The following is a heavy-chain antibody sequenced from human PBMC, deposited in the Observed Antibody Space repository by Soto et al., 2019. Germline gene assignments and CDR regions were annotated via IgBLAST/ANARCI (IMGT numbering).Heavy chain of an antibody. V-gene: IGHV3-72*01. CDR2: TRNKAKSYTT. Sequence: EVQLVESGGGLVQPGGSLRLSCAASGFTFSDHYMDWFRQAPGKGLEWVGRTRNKAKSYTTDYVASVKGRFTISRDDSKNSLYLQMNSLKTEDTAVYYCARGRWSGTYPFDYWGQGTLVTVSS. CDR3: ARGRWSGTYPFDY. D-gene: IGHD1-26*01. CDR1: GFTFSDHY. J-gene: IGHJ4*02.